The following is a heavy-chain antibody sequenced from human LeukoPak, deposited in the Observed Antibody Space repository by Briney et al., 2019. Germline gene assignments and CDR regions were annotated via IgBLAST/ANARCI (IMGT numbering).Heavy chain of an antibody. V-gene: IGHV3-74*01. J-gene: IGHJ4*02. CDR1: GFTFSSYW. D-gene: IGHD4-17*01. Sequence: PGGSLRLSCAASGFTFSSYWMHWVRQAPGKGLVWVSRINSDGSSTSYADSVKGRFTISRDNAKNTLYLQMNSLRAEDTAVYYCAREPDYGDYQYYFDYWGQGTLVTVSS. CDR2: INSDGSST. CDR3: AREPDYGDYQYYFDY.